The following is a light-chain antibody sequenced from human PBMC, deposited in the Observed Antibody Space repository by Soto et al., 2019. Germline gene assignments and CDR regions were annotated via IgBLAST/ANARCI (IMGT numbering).Light chain of an antibody. V-gene: IGLV1-40*01. J-gene: IGLJ1*01. CDR3: QSHDNSLSGFYV. CDR1: SNDIGRYNH. CDR2: GNS. Sequence: QSLLTQPASVSGSPGQSITISCTGTSNDIGRYNHVHWYQHLPGTAPKLLIYGNSNRPSGVPDRFSGSKSGTSASLAITGLQAEDEADYYCQSHDNSLSGFYVVGTVTKV.